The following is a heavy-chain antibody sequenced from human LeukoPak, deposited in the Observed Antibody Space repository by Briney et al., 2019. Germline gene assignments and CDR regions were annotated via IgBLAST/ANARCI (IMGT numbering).Heavy chain of an antibody. Sequence: ASVKVSCKASGYTFTSYDINWVRQATGQGLEWMGWMNPNSGNTGYAQEFQGRVTITRNTSISTAYMELSSLRSEDTAVYYCARVSLSGWYVYWGQGTLVTVSS. V-gene: IGHV1-8*03. J-gene: IGHJ4*02. CDR2: MNPNSGNT. CDR1: GYTFTSYD. CDR3: ARVSLSGWYVY. D-gene: IGHD6-19*01.